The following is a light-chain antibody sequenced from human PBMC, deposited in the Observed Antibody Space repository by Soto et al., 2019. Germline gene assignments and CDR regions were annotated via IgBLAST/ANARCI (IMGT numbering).Light chain of an antibody. CDR3: CSYAGSYTFV. Sequence: QSALTQPRSVSGSPEQPATISCTGTSSNVGGYTYVSWYQQHPGKAPKLMIYDVSKRPSGVPDRFSGSKSGNTASLTISGLQAEDEADYYCCSYAGSYTFVFGTGTKVTVL. CDR2: DVS. CDR1: SSNVGGYTY. J-gene: IGLJ1*01. V-gene: IGLV2-11*01.